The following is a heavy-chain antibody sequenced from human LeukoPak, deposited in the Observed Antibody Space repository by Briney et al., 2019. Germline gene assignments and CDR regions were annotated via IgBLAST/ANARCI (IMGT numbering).Heavy chain of an antibody. CDR3: AKARLALILYYGMDV. D-gene: IGHD3-9*01. CDR1: GFTFSSYW. V-gene: IGHV3-7*01. Sequence: GGSLRLSCAASGFTFSSYWMNWARQAPGKGLEWVASINHNGNVNYYVDSVKGRFTISRDNSKNTLYLQMNSLRAEDTAVYYCAKARLALILYYGMDVWGQGTTVTVSS. CDR2: INHNGNVN. J-gene: IGHJ6*02.